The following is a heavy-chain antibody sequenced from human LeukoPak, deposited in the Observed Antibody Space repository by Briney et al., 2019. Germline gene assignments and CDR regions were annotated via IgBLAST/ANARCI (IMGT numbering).Heavy chain of an antibody. D-gene: IGHD1-7*01. V-gene: IGHV3-74*01. CDR3: TTAGNYRFDF. CDR1: RFTFSSSW. Sequence: GGSLRLSCAASRFTFSSSWMHWVRQAPGEGLVWVSRMNSDGTTTNYADSVQGRSTISRDNARNTLFLQMNSLRADDTAVYYCTTAGNYRFDFWGQGTLVTVSS. J-gene: IGHJ4*02. CDR2: MNSDGTTT.